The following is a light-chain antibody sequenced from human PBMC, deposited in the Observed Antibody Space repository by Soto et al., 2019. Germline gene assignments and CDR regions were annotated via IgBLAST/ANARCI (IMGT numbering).Light chain of an antibody. CDR2: YAS. J-gene: IGKJ3*01. V-gene: IGKV3-11*01. CDR3: QHRSNWPPIFT. Sequence: EVMLTQSPATLSLSPGERATLSCRASESIANFLAWYQQRPGQAPRLLISYASNRATGIPARFSGSGSGTDFTLTISSLEPEDFATYYCQHRSNWPPIFTFGPGTTVDIK. CDR1: ESIANF.